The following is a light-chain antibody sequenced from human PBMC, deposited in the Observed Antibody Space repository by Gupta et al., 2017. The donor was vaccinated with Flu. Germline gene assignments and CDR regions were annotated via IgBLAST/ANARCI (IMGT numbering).Light chain of an antibody. V-gene: IGLV3-19*01. Sequence: SSALTQDPAVAVALGPPVRITRQGDSLRNSYASWYQQKPGQAPVLVIYAKNIRPSGSPDRFSGSSPGNTAALTITGAQAEEEADYYCNSRDSTDNHQAVFGGGTKLTVL. J-gene: IGLJ2*01. CDR1: SLRNSY. CDR3: NSRDSTDNHQAV. CDR2: AKN.